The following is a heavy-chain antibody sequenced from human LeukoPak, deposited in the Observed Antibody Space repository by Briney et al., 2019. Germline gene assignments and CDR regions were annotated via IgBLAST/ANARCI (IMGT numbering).Heavy chain of an antibody. CDR3: ARSEVGEIAFDI. D-gene: IGHD3-10*01. Sequence: SESLSLTCTVSGGSISSYYWSWIRQPPGKGLEWIGYIFYSGSTNYNPSLKSRVTISVDTSKNQFSLKLSSVTAADTAVYYCARSEVGEIAFDIWGQGTMVTVSS. CDR1: GGSISSYY. CDR2: IFYSGST. V-gene: IGHV4-59*01. J-gene: IGHJ3*02.